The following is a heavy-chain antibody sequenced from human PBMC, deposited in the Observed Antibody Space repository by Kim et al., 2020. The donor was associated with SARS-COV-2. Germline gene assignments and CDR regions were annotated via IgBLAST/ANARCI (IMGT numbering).Heavy chain of an antibody. CDR1: GFTFNDYA. J-gene: IGHJ6*01. D-gene: IGHD3-10*01. V-gene: IGHV3-9*01. CDR2: ISWNSGTI. CDR3: AKSQMTMFQGVSYGMDV. Sequence: GGSLRLSCAASGFTFNDYAMHWVRQAPGKGLEWVSGISWNSGTIGYADSVKGRFTISRDNAKNSLYLQMNSLRTEDTALYYCAKSQMTMFQGVSYGMDV.